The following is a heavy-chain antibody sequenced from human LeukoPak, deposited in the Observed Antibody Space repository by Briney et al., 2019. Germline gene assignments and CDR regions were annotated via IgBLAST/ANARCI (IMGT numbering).Heavy chain of an antibody. Sequence: SETLSLTCAVSGGSISSYYWSWIRQPPGKGLEWIGYIYYSGSTNYNPSLKSRVTISVDTSKNQFSLKLSSVTAADTAVYYCARDRWGGSYFSHDAFDIWGQGTMVTVSS. CDR2: IYYSGST. D-gene: IGHD1-26*01. J-gene: IGHJ3*02. V-gene: IGHV4-59*01. CDR1: GGSISSYY. CDR3: ARDRWGGSYFSHDAFDI.